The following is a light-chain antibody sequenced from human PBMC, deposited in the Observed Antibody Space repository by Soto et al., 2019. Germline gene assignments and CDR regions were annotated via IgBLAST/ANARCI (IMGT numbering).Light chain of an antibody. J-gene: IGLJ1*01. CDR1: SSVIGAYNY. CDR3: SSYTTNSLYV. V-gene: IGLV2-14*03. Sequence: SPLAQPASMSGSPGQPISNTFTRTSSVIGAYNYVSWYQQHPGKAPKLMIYDVSNRPSGISDRFSGSKSGNTASLTISWLQAEDEADYYCSSYTTNSLYVFGTGTKVTVL. CDR2: DVS.